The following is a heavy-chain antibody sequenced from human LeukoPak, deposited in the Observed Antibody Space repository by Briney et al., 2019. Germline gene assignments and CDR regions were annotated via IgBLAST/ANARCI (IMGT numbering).Heavy chain of an antibody. CDR2: ISGSGGST. Sequence: PGGSLRLSCAASGFTFGSYGMSWVRQAPGKGLEWVSAISGSGGSTYYADSVKGRFTISRDNSRNTLYLQMNSLRAEDTAVYYCARQWLINGWGQGILVTVSS. J-gene: IGHJ4*02. V-gene: IGHV3-23*01. CDR1: GFTFGSYG. CDR3: ARQWLING. D-gene: IGHD6-19*01.